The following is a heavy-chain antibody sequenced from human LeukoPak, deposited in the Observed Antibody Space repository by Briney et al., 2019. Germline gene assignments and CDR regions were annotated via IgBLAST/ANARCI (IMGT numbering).Heavy chain of an antibody. J-gene: IGHJ6*02. V-gene: IGHV4-39*07. CDR3: ASFSYYYYGMDV. Sequence: PSETLSLTCTVSGGSISSGSYYWGWIRQPPGKGLEWIGSIYYSGSTYNNPSLKSRVTISVDTSKNQFSLKLSSVTAADTAVYYCASFSYYYYGMDVWGQGTTVTVSS. CDR1: GGSISSGSYY. CDR2: IYYSGST.